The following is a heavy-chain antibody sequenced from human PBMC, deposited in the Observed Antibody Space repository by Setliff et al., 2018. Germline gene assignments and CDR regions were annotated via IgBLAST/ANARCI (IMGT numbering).Heavy chain of an antibody. CDR1: GFTFSSYA. J-gene: IGHJ4*02. Sequence: HPGGSLRLSCAASGFTFSSYAMSWVRQAPGKGLEWVSAISGSGGSTYYADSVKGRFTISRDNSKNTLYLQMNSLRAEDTAVYYCAKDSSSSWSFDYWGQGTLVTVSS. D-gene: IGHD6-13*01. CDR3: AKDSSSSWSFDY. V-gene: IGHV3-23*01. CDR2: ISGSGGST.